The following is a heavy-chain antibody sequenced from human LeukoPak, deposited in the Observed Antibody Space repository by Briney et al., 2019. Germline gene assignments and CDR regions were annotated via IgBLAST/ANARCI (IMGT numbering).Heavy chain of an antibody. J-gene: IGHJ4*02. CDR3: ARESASATGRTLFDN. CDR2: IYYSGNT. CDR1: GGSISSSSYY. D-gene: IGHD1-26*01. V-gene: IGHV4-39*07. Sequence: PSETLSLTCTVSGGSISSSSYYWGWIRQPPGRGLEWIGNIYYSGNTYFNPSLKSRVTISVDTSKNQFSLKLSSVTAADTAVYYCARESASATGRTLFDNWGQGTLVTVSS.